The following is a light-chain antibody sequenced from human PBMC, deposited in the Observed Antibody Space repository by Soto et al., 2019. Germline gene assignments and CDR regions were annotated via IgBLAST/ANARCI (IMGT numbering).Light chain of an antibody. J-gene: IGKJ3*01. V-gene: IGKV3-15*01. CDR3: QQYHNWPFT. Sequence: EIVMTQSPATLSVSPGERATLSCRASQSVSSNLAWYQQKPGQAPRLLIYGASTRATGIPARFSGSGSGTEFTLTIGSLQSEDFAVYYCQQYHNWPFTFGPGTKVDIK. CDR2: GAS. CDR1: QSVSSN.